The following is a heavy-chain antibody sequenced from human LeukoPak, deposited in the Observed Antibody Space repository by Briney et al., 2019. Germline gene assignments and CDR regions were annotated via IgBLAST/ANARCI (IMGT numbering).Heavy chain of an antibody. J-gene: IGHJ4*02. CDR3: ASLLWFGEFAFFDY. Sequence: SETLSLTCTVSGGSISSYYWSWIRQPAGKGLEWIGRIYTSGSTNYNPSLKSRVTMSVDTSKNQFSLKLSSVTAADTAVYYCASLLWFGEFAFFDYWGQGTLVTVSP. CDR2: IYTSGST. CDR1: GGSISSYY. D-gene: IGHD3-10*01. V-gene: IGHV4-4*07.